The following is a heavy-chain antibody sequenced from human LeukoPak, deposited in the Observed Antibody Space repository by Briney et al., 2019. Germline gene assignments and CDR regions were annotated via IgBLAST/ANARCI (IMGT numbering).Heavy chain of an antibody. D-gene: IGHD6-19*01. Sequence: GASVKVSCKVSGYTLTELSMHWVRQAPGKGLEWMGGFDPEDGETIYAQKFQGRVTMTEDTSTDTAYMELSSLRSEDTAMYYCATDGGIAVAGGYYGMDVWGQGTTVTVSS. V-gene: IGHV1-24*01. CDR1: GYTLTELS. J-gene: IGHJ6*02. CDR3: ATDGGIAVAGGYYGMDV. CDR2: FDPEDGET.